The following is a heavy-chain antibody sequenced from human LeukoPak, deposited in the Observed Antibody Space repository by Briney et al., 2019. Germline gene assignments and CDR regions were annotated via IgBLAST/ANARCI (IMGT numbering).Heavy chain of an antibody. CDR1: GPSISHYY. CDR3: ASLSHCSTSSCFDY. D-gene: IGHD2-2*01. J-gene: IGHJ4*02. CDR2: AFYTGST. V-gene: IGHV4-59*01. Sequence: SETLSLTCTVSGPSISHYYWSWIRQPPGRGLEWIGCAFYTGSTNYNPSLKSRVTISIDTSKSQFSLRLTSVTAAETAIYYCASLSHCSTSSCFDYWGRGTLVTVSS.